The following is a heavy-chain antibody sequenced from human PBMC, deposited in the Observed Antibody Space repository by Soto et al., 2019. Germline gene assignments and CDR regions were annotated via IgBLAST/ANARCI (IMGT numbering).Heavy chain of an antibody. CDR2: IHHTGST. CDR1: GGFISSYY. Sequence: PSETLSLTCTVSGGFISSYYWSWIRQSPGKGLELIGYIHHTGSTNYNPSLKSRVTMSLDTSRNQFSLKLYSVTAADTAVYYCARSIDSSGFYFSNCWGQGPLVTLSS. V-gene: IGHV4-59*01. CDR3: ARSIDSSGFYFSNC. J-gene: IGHJ4*02. D-gene: IGHD3-22*01.